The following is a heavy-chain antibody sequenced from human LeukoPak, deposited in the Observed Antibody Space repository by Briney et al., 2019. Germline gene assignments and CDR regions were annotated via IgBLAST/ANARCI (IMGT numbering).Heavy chain of an antibody. D-gene: IGHD2-2*01. CDR1: GGSISSGSYY. CDR2: ICTSGST. Sequence: KPSETLSLTCTVSGGSISSGSYYWSWIRQPAGEGLEWIGRICTSGSTNYNPSLKSRVTISVDTSKNQFSLKLSSVSAADMAVYYCARVVSVYYRRTSCSNCFDPWGQGTLVTVSS. V-gene: IGHV4-61*02. J-gene: IGHJ5*02. CDR3: ARVVSVYYRRTSCSNCFDP.